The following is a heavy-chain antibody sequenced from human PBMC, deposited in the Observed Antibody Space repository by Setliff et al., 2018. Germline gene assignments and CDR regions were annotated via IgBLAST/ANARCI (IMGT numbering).Heavy chain of an antibody. CDR2: ISSSGSTI. Sequence: GGSLRLSCAASGFTFSTYEMNWVRQAPGKGLEWVSYISSSGSTIYYADSVKGGFTISRDNAKNSLYLQMNSLRAEDTAVYYCALSLAAAGHDAFDIWGQGTMVTVSS. J-gene: IGHJ3*02. CDR3: ALSLAAAGHDAFDI. V-gene: IGHV3-48*03. CDR1: GFTFSTYE. D-gene: IGHD6-13*01.